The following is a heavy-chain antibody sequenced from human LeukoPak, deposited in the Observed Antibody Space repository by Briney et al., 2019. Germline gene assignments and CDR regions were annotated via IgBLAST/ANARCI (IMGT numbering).Heavy chain of an antibody. Sequence: SETLSLTCTVSGGSISSYYWSWIRQPPGKGLEWVGYIYYSGSSNYYPSLKSRVTISLDTYKNQFSLKLNSVTAADTAVYHCARGRPMSRDAFDIWGQGTMVTVSS. J-gene: IGHJ3*02. D-gene: IGHD3-22*01. V-gene: IGHV4-59*01. CDR3: ARGRPMSRDAFDI. CDR2: IYYSGSS. CDR1: GGSISSYY.